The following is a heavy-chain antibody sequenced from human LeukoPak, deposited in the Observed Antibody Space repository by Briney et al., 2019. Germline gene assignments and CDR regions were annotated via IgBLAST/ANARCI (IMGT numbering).Heavy chain of an antibody. D-gene: IGHD2-15*01. CDR1: GFTFSSYS. CDR3: TTDCSGGSCYRGIDYYYYGMDV. CDR2: IKSKTDGGTT. Sequence: GGSLRLSCAASGFTFSSYSMNWVRQAPGKGLEWVGRIKSKTDGGTTDYAAPVKGRFTISRDDSKNTLYLQMNSLKTEDTAEYYCTTDCSGGSCYRGIDYYYYGMDVWGQGTTVTVSS. J-gene: IGHJ6*02. V-gene: IGHV3-15*01.